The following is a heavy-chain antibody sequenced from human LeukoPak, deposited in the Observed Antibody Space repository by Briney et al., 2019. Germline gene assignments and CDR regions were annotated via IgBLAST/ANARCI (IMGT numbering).Heavy chain of an antibody. CDR2: MNPNSGNT. CDR1: GYTFTSYD. Sequence: ASVKVSCKASGYTFTSYDINWVRQATGQGLEWMGWMNPNSGNTGYAQKFRGRVTITRNTSISTAYMELSSLRSEDTAVYYCARDQRSYDILTGYYNRYFDLWGRGTLVTVSS. J-gene: IGHJ2*01. D-gene: IGHD3-9*01. CDR3: ARDQRSYDILTGYYNRYFDL. V-gene: IGHV1-8*03.